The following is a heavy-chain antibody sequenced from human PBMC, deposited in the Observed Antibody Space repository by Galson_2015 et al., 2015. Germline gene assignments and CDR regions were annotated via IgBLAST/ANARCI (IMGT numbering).Heavy chain of an antibody. CDR2: IKQDGSEK. V-gene: IGHV3-7*01. J-gene: IGHJ4*02. D-gene: IGHD7-27*01. CDR3: ARVPTWADYYFDY. CDR1: GFTFSSFW. Sequence: SLRLSCAVSGFTFSSFWMNWVRQAPGKGLDWVANIKQDGSEKYYVDSVKGRFTISRDNAKNSLYLQMNSLRAEDTAVYYCARVPTWADYYFDYWGQGTLVTVSS.